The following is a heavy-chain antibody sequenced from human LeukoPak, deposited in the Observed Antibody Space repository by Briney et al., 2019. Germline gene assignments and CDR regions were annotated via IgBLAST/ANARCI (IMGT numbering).Heavy chain of an antibody. D-gene: IGHD2-8*01. Sequence: PGGSLRLSCAASGFTFSTYSMHWVRQAPGKGLEWVSSISTSSSYLYYADSVKGRFTISRDNAKNSLYLQMNSLRAEDTAVYYCARANGYYFDYWGQGTLVIVSS. CDR2: ISTSSSYL. V-gene: IGHV3-21*01. CDR3: ARANGYYFDY. CDR1: GFTFSTYS. J-gene: IGHJ4*02.